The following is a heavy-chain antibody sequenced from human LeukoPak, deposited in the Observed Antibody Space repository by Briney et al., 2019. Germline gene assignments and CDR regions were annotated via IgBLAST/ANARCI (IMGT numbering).Heavy chain of an antibody. CDR2: VSGNGDNT. CDR3: ASRLLSAYYYGMDV. Sequence: GGSLRLSCVASRFTFSSYAMSWVRQAPGKGLEWVSSVSGNGDNTYYIDSVKGRFIISRDNSKNTLYLQMNSLRAEDTAVYYCASRLLSAYYYGMDVWGQGTTVTVSS. J-gene: IGHJ6*02. V-gene: IGHV3-23*01. CDR1: RFTFSSYA. D-gene: IGHD2-15*01.